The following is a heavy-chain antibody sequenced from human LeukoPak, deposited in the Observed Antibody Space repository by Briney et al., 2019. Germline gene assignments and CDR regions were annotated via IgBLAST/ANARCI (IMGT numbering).Heavy chain of an antibody. CDR2: IYHSGIT. Sequence: SETLSLTCTVSGGSISSYYWSWIRQPPGKGLEWIGYIYHSGITDYNPSIKSRVTISVDTSKSQFSLKLTSVTAADTAVYYCATLTTVMTAYYFDYWGQEPWSPSPQ. J-gene: IGHJ4*01. D-gene: IGHD4-17*01. V-gene: IGHV4-4*09. CDR1: GGSISSYY. CDR3: ATLTTVMTAYYFDY.